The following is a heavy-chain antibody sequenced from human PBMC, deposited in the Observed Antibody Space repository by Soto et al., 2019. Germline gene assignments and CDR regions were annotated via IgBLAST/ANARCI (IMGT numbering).Heavy chain of an antibody. Sequence: PSYTPSLPXTVSGGSLSNYYWSWIRQPPGKGLEWIGYIFYSGSPNYNPSLKSRVTISEDRSTNQFSLQVKSVTAADTAVYYCARGGVSGWSNWFDPWGQGTLVTVSS. D-gene: IGHD6-13*01. V-gene: IGHV4-59*07. CDR3: ARGGVSGWSNWFDP. CDR2: IFYSGSP. J-gene: IGHJ5*02. CDR1: GGSLSNYY.